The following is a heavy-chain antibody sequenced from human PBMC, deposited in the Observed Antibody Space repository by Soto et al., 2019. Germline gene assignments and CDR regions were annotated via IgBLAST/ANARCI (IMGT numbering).Heavy chain of an antibody. D-gene: IGHD4-17*01. Sequence: ASVKVSGKASGYTFSDYYMHWVRQAPGQGLEWMGWINPKSGDTSYAQKFQGWVTMTRDTSISTGYMELSRLRSDDTAVYYCARVKDADYRNWFDPWGQGTLVTVSS. J-gene: IGHJ5*02. CDR3: ARVKDADYRNWFDP. V-gene: IGHV1-2*04. CDR2: INPKSGDT. CDR1: GYTFSDYY.